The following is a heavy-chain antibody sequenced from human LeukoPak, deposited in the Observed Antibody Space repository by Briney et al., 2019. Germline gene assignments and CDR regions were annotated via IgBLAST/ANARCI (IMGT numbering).Heavy chain of an antibody. J-gene: IGHJ4*02. Sequence: GGSLRLSCETSGFTFSRYGMHWVRQAPGKGLEWVALIWHDGSNKNYADSVKGRFTISRDNSKNTLYLQMNSLRAEDTAVNYCANNFDYWGQGTLVTVSS. CDR1: GFTFSRYG. CDR3: ANNFDY. V-gene: IGHV3-33*06. CDR2: IWHDGSNK.